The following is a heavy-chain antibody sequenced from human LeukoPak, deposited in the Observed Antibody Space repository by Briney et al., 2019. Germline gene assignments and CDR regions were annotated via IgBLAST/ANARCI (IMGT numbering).Heavy chain of an antibody. Sequence: PGGSLRLSCTASGFTFSDYGMHWIRQAPGKGLEWLAVMWLDGSNKFYADSVKGRFTISRDNSQNTLYLEMNSLRSEDTALYYCAREQSTPSGSNRFDPWGQGTLVTVSS. D-gene: IGHD3-10*01. J-gene: IGHJ5*02. CDR2: MWLDGSNK. CDR3: AREQSTPSGSNRFDP. CDR1: GFTFSDYG. V-gene: IGHV3-33*01.